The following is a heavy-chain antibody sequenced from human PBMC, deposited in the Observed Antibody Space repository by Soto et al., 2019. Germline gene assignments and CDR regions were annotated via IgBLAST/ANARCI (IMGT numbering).Heavy chain of an antibody. J-gene: IGHJ4*02. Sequence: QVQLVQSGAEVKKPGSSVKVSCKASGGTFSSYTISWVRQAPGQGLERMGRIIPILGIANYAQRFQGRVTINADKSTSPAYMELRSLRSEDTAVYYCARESATPFDYWGQGTLVTVSS. CDR3: ARESATPFDY. CDR2: IIPILGIA. CDR1: GGTFSSYT. V-gene: IGHV1-69*08. D-gene: IGHD2-15*01.